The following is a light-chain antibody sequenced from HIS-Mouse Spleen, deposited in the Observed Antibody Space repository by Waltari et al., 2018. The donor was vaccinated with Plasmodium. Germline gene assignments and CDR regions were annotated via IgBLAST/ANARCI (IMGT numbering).Light chain of an antibody. CDR1: SLRSYY. J-gene: IGLJ3*02. CDR2: GKN. Sequence: SSELTQDPAVSVALGQTVRITCQGDSLRSYYASWYQQKPGQAPVLVIYGKNNRPSGIPDRCSGSGSGNTASLTITGAQAEDEADYYCNSRDSSGNHWVFGGGTKLTVL. V-gene: IGLV3-19*01. CDR3: NSRDSSGNHWV.